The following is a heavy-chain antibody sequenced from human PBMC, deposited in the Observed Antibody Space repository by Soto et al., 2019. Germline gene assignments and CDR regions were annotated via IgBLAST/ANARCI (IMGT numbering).Heavy chain of an antibody. CDR1: GFTLSDHY. CDR2: SRNRVKSFTT. D-gene: IGHD3-3*01. CDR3: ARASTPDSTGYDY. Sequence: EVQLAEAGGGLVQPGGSLRLSCAASGFTLSDHYLDWVRQAPGKGLEWVGRSRNRVKSFTTAYAASVRGRFTFSRDDSTHSMYLQMNSLKTDDSAVYYCARASTPDSTGYDYWGQGTRVTVSS. J-gene: IGHJ4*02. V-gene: IGHV3-72*01.